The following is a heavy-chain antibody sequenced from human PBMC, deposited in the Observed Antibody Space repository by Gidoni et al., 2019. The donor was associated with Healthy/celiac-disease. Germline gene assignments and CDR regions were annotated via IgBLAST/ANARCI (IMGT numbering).Heavy chain of an antibody. V-gene: IGHV3-30*18. J-gene: IGHJ4*02. Sequence: QVQLVESGGGVVQPGRSLRLSCAASGFTFSSYGMHWVRQAPGKGLEWVAVISYDGSNKYYADSVKGRFTISRDNSKNTLYLQMNSLRAEDTAVYYCAKGSWFGELSPFDYWGQGTLVTVSS. CDR1: GFTFSSYG. D-gene: IGHD3-10*01. CDR2: ISYDGSNK. CDR3: AKGSWFGELSPFDY.